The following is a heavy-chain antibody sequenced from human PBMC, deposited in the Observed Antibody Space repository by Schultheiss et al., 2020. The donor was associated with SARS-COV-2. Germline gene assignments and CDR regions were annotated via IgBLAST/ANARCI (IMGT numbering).Heavy chain of an antibody. CDR2: IIPIFGTA. J-gene: IGHJ5*02. CDR1: GGTFSSYA. CDR3: VGGVVPLLGLDP. D-gene: IGHD2-2*01. V-gene: IGHV1-69*13. Sequence: SVKVSCKASGGTFSSYAISWVRQAPGQGLEWMGGIIPIFGTANYAQKFQGRVTITADESTSTAYMELSSLRSEDTAVYYCVGGVVPLLGLDPWGQGTLVTVSS.